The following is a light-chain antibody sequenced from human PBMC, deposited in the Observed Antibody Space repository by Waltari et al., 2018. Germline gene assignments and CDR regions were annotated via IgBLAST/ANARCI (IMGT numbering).Light chain of an antibody. J-gene: IGLJ1*01. CDR2: DVS. CDR1: SSDVGGYNY. CDR3: SSYTSSSTPYV. Sequence: QSSLTQPASVSGSPGQSITISCTGPSSDVGGYNYVSGYQQHPGKAPKLIIYDVSNRPSGVSNRFSGSKSGNTASLTISGLQAEDETDYYCSSYTSSSTPYVFGTGTKVTVL. V-gene: IGLV2-14*03.